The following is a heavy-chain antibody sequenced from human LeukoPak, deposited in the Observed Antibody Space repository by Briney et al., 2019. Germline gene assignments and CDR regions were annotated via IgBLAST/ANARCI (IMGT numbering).Heavy chain of an antibody. J-gene: IGHJ4*02. V-gene: IGHV3-23*01. Sequence: GGSLRLSCAASGFTFSNYAMSWVRQAPGKGLEWVSFISDSGDSTHYADSVKGRFTISGDNSKNTLYLQMNSLRAEDTAVYYCAKGGDGYDWGFDYWGQGTLVTVSS. CDR3: AKGGDGYDWGFDY. CDR1: GFTFSNYA. D-gene: IGHD5-24*01. CDR2: ISDSGDST.